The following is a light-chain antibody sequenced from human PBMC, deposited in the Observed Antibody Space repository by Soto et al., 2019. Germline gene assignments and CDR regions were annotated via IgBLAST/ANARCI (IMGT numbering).Light chain of an antibody. V-gene: IGLV2-14*01. CDR1: SSDVGGYNY. CDR3: SSYTSASTLLYL. Sequence: QSALTQPASVSGSPGQSITISCTGTSSDVGGYNYVSWYQQHPGIAPKLLIYGVTNRPSGVSPRFSGSKSGNTASLTISGLQAEDEADYHCSSYTSASTLLYLFGTGTKPTVL. J-gene: IGLJ1*01. CDR2: GVT.